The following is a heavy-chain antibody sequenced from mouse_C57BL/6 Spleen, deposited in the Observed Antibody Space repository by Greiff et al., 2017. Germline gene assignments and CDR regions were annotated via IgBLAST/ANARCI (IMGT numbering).Heavy chain of an antibody. CDR2: ISSGGDYI. Sequence: EVKLMESGEGLVKPGGSLKLSCAASGFTFSSSAMSWVRQTPEKRLEWVAYISSGGDYIYYADTVKGRFTISRDNARNTLYLQMSSLKSEDTAMYYCTRAPDYFDYWGQGTTLTVSS. V-gene: IGHV5-9-1*02. CDR1: GFTFSSSA. J-gene: IGHJ2*01. CDR3: TRAPDYFDY.